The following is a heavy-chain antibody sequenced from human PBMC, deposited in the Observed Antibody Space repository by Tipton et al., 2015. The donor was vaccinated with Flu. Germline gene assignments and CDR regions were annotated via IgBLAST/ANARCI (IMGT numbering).Heavy chain of an antibody. CDR1: GFTFEDHV. V-gene: IGHV3-9*01. Sequence: SLRLSCAASGFTFEDHVMHWVRQAPGKGLEWVSGISGDSGTIGYADSVQGRFTISRDNAKNSLFLQMNSLSVEDTALYYCTRDTYRDNNYYYGMDVRGQGTTVTVSS. D-gene: IGHD4-11*01. J-gene: IGHJ6*02. CDR2: ISGDSGTI. CDR3: TRDTYRDNNYYYGMDV.